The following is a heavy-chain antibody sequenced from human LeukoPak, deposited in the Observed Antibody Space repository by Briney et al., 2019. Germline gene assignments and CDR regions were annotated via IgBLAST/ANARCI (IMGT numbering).Heavy chain of an antibody. D-gene: IGHD3-10*01. J-gene: IGHJ4*02. CDR2: INHSGGT. CDR1: GGSFSGYY. V-gene: IGHV4-34*01. Sequence: SETLSLTCAVYGGSFSGYYWSWIRQPPGKGLEWIGEINHSGGTNYNPSLKSRVTISVDTSKNQFSLKLSSVTAADTAVYYCARGNTMVWGVSSFDYWGQGTLVTVSS. CDR3: ARGNTMVWGVSSFDY.